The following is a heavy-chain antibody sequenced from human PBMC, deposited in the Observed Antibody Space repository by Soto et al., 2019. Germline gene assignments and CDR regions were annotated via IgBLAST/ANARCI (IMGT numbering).Heavy chain of an antibody. D-gene: IGHD2-15*01. Sequence: GESRKISCKGSGYSFTSYWIGWVRQMPGKGLEWMGIIYPGDSDTRYSPSFQGQVTISADKSISTAYLQWSSLKASDTAMYYCARRPGYCSGGSCYSGNWFDPWGQGTLVTVSS. CDR1: GYSFTSYW. CDR2: IYPGDSDT. V-gene: IGHV5-51*01. CDR3: ARRPGYCSGGSCYSGNWFDP. J-gene: IGHJ5*02.